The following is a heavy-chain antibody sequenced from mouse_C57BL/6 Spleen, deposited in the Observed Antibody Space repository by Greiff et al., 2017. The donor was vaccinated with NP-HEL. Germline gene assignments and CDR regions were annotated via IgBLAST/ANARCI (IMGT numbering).Heavy chain of an antibody. Sequence: EVQGVESGGGLVKPGGSLKLSCAASGFTFSSYAMSWVRQTPEKRLEWVATISDGGSYTYYPDNVKGRFTISRDNAKNNLYLQMSHLKSEDTAMYYCARDRPYDGERGMDYWGQGTSVTVSS. CDR1: GFTFSSYA. CDR3: ARDRPYDGERGMDY. J-gene: IGHJ4*01. D-gene: IGHD2-3*01. V-gene: IGHV5-4*01. CDR2: ISDGGSYT.